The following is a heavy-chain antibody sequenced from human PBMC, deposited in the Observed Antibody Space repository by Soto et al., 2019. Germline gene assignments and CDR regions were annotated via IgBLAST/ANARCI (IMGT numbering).Heavy chain of an antibody. CDR3: ARVRYRGYCSGGSCYFDYYYYYMDV. Sequence: GGSLRLSCAASGFTFDDYGMSWVRQAPGKGLEWVSGINWNGGSTGYADSVKGRFTISRDNAKNSLYLQMNSLRAEDTALYHCARVRYRGYCSGGSCYFDYYYYYMDVWGKGTTVTVSS. CDR1: GFTFDDYG. J-gene: IGHJ6*03. V-gene: IGHV3-20*01. CDR2: INWNGGST. D-gene: IGHD2-15*01.